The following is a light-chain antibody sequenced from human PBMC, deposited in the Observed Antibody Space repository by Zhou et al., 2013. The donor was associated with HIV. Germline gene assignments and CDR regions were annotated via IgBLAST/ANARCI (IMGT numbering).Light chain of an antibody. CDR3: LQHNSLPQT. CDR1: QSISSW. V-gene: IGKV1-5*03. J-gene: IGKJ1*01. CDR2: KAS. Sequence: DIQMTQSPSTLSASVGDRVTITCRASQSISSWLAWYQQKSGKAPKLLIYKASSLESGVPSRFSGSGSGTEFTLTISSLQLEDFATYYCLQHNSLPQTFGQRDQRWK.